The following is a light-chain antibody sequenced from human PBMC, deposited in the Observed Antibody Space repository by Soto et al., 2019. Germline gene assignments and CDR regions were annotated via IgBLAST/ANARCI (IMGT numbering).Light chain of an antibody. CDR3: QQYDISPRT. V-gene: IGKV3-20*01. Sequence: EIVLTQSPGTLSLSPGERATLSCRASQSLNSFYLAWYQQNPGQAPRLLIYGSSNRATGIPDRFSGSGSGTDFTLTISSLDPEDCAVYYCQQYDISPRTFGQGTKGEVK. CDR2: GSS. J-gene: IGKJ1*01. CDR1: QSLNSFY.